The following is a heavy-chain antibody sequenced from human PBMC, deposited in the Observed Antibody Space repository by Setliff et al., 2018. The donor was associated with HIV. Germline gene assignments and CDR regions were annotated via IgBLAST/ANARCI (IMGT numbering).Heavy chain of an antibody. J-gene: IGHJ5*02. CDR3: ARDLGWFDP. V-gene: IGHV4-4*08. CDR2: IYTSGST. Sequence: SETLSLTCTVSGGSISSYYWSWIRQPPGKGLEWIGYIYTSGSTNYNPSLKSRVTISVDTSKNQFFLKLSSVTAADTAVYYCARDLGWFDPWGQGTLVTVSS. CDR1: GGSISSYY.